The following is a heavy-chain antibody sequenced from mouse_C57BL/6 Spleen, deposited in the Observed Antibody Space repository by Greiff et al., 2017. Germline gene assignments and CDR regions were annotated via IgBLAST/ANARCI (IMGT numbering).Heavy chain of an antibody. Sequence: QVQLQQSGAELVRPGASVTLSCKASGYTFPDYEMHWVKQTPVHGLEWIGAIDPETGGTAYNQKFKGKAILTADKSSSTAYMELRSLTSEDSAVYYCTSYYFAYWGQGTLGTVSA. D-gene: IGHD1-1*01. CDR3: TSYYFAY. CDR1: GYTFPDYE. J-gene: IGHJ3*01. CDR2: IDPETGGT. V-gene: IGHV1-15*01.